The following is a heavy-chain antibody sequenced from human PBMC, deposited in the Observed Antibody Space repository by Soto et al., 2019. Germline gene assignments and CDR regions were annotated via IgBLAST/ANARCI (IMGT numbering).Heavy chain of an antibody. V-gene: IGHV4-39*01. CDR3: ASRLLSGSYLYY. J-gene: IGHJ4*02. Sequence: PSETLSLTCTVSGGSISSSSYYWGWIRQPPGKGLEWIGSIYYSGSTYYNPSLKSRVTISVDTSKNQFSLKLSSVTAADTAVYYCASRLLSGSYLYYWGQGTLVTVSS. D-gene: IGHD1-26*01. CDR1: GGSISSSSYY. CDR2: IYYSGST.